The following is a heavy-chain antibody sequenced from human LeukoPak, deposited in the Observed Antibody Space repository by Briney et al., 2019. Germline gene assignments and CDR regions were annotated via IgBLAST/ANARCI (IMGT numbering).Heavy chain of an antibody. CDR1: GFTFSDYW. Sequence: GGSLRLSCAASGFTFSDYWMVWVRQVPGMGLVCVSHISIDGTTTIYADSVKGRFTISRDNAKNTVFLQMNSLRADDTGAYYCTRDPTSSAKQGAFDIWGQGTMATVSS. CDR2: ISIDGTTT. V-gene: IGHV3-74*01. CDR3: TRDPTSSAKQGAFDI. J-gene: IGHJ3*02. D-gene: IGHD6-6*01.